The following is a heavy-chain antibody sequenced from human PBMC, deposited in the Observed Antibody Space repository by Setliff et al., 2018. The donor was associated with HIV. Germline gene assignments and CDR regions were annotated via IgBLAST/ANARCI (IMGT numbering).Heavy chain of an antibody. V-gene: IGHV1-3*01. Sequence: ASVKVSCKASGYSFTKYVMHWVRQAPGQRLEWMGWINAGNDNTKYSQKFQGRVTITRDTSANTAYMELSSLRSEDTAVYYCAREVWEWVSFDYWGQGTLVTVS. J-gene: IGHJ4*02. D-gene: IGHD3-3*01. CDR1: GYSFTKYV. CDR2: INAGNDNT. CDR3: AREVWEWVSFDY.